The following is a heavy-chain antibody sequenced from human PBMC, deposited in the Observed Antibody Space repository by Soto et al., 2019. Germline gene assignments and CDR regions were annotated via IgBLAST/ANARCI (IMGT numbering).Heavy chain of an antibody. Sequence: QVQLVESGGGVVQPGRSLRLSCAASGFTFSSYGMHWVRQAPGKGLEGGAGISYDGSNKYYADSVKGRFTISRDNSKNPLYRQMNSLRAEDTAVYYCASATNRYCSGGSCYSQGFDYWGQGTLVTVSS. J-gene: IGHJ4*02. CDR3: ASATNRYCSGGSCYSQGFDY. CDR1: GFTFSSYG. D-gene: IGHD2-15*01. V-gene: IGHV3-30*03. CDR2: ISYDGSNK.